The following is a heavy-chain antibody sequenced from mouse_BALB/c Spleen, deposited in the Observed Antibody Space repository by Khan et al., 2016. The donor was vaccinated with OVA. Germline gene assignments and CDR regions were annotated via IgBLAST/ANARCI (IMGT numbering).Heavy chain of an antibody. J-gene: IGHJ3*01. CDR2: ISSGSYNI. Sequence: EVELVESGGELMQPGGSRKLSCEAPGFPFSGFGMHWVRQAPEKGLEWVAYISSGSYNISYADNLKGRFTISIDNPKNTLLLQMASLSAEDTAMYYFASSRGWSWFAYWGQGTLVTVSA. D-gene: IGHD3-3*01. V-gene: IGHV5-17*02. CDR3: ASSRGWSWFAY. CDR1: GFPFSGFG.